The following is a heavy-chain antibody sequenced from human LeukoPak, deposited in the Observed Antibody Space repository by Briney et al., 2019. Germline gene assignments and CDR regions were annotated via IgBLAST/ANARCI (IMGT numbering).Heavy chain of an antibody. CDR1: GGSISSGGYY. D-gene: IGHD4-23*01. J-gene: IGHJ4*02. CDR3: ARLRGDDYGGDWRFDY. Sequence: PSETLSLTCTVSGGSISSGGYYGSGIRQHPGKGLEWSGYIYYSGSTYYNPSLKSRVTISVGTSKNQFSLKLSSVTAAATAVYYCARLRGDDYGGDWRFDYWGQGTLVTVSS. CDR2: IYYSGST. V-gene: IGHV4-31*03.